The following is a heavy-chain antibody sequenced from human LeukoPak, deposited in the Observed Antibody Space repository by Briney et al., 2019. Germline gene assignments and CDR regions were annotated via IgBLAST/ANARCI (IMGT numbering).Heavy chain of an antibody. J-gene: IGHJ5*02. CDR1: GGSFSGYY. V-gene: IGHV4-34*01. Sequence: SETLSLTCAVYGGSFSGYYWSWIRQPPGKGLEWIGEINHSGSTNYNPSLNSRVTISVDTSKNQFSLKLSSVTAADTAVYYCARGSLVRWGFFDPWGQGTLVTVSS. CDR2: INHSGST. D-gene: IGHD3-16*01. CDR3: ARGSLVRWGFFDP.